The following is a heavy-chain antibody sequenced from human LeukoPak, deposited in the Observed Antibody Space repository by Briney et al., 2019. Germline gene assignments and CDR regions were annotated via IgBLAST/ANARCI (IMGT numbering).Heavy chain of an antibody. CDR2: IIPIFGTA. CDR3: ARSAVAGTGWFDP. CDR1: GGTFSSYA. D-gene: IGHD6-19*01. Sequence: SVKVSCKASGGTFSSYAISWVRQAPGQGLEWMGGIIPIFGTANYAQKFQGRVTITADESTSTAYMELSSLRSDDTAVYYCARSAVAGTGWFDPWGQGTLVTVSS. V-gene: IGHV1-69*13. J-gene: IGHJ5*02.